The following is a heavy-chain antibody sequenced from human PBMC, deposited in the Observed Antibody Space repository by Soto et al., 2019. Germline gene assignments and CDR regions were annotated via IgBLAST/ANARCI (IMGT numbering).Heavy chain of an antibody. Sequence: ASVKVSCKASGYTFTSYGISWVRQAPGQGLEWMGWISAYNGNTNYAQKLQGRVTMTTDTSTSTAYMELRSLRSDDTAVYYCAREGDYYDSSGPRPPLGYWGQGTLVTVSS. CDR1: GYTFTSYG. D-gene: IGHD3-22*01. CDR3: AREGDYYDSSGPRPPLGY. CDR2: ISAYNGNT. J-gene: IGHJ4*02. V-gene: IGHV1-18*01.